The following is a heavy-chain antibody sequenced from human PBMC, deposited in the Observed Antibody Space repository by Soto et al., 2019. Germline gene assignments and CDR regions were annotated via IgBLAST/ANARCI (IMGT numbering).Heavy chain of an antibody. CDR3: ARDDKHYGIDY. CDR2: INRDGSGT. J-gene: IGHJ4*02. D-gene: IGHD3-16*01. Sequence: PGGSLRLSCSASGFTFSNYWMHWVRQAPGKGLECVSRINRDGSGTSYAGSAKGRFTISRDNAKNTLDLQMNSLRAEDTAVYYCARDDKHYGIDYWGQGTLVTVSS. CDR1: GFTFSNYW. V-gene: IGHV3-74*01.